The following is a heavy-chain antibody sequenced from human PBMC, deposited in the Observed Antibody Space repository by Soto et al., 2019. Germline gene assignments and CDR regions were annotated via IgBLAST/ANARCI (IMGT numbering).Heavy chain of an antibody. CDR3: AREKHSYGKNWFDP. V-gene: IGHV3-20*04. CDR1: GFTFDDFG. J-gene: IGHJ5*02. Sequence: GGSLRLSCAASGFTFDDFGVTWVRQAPGKGLEWVSGIDWNGGNTRYADSVTGRFTISRDNAKNSLYLQMNSLRAEDTAVYYCAREKHSYGKNWFDPGGQGTLVTVSS. CDR2: IDWNGGNT. D-gene: IGHD5-18*01.